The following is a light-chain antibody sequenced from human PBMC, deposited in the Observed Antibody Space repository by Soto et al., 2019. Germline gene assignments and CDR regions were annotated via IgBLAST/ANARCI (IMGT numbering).Light chain of an antibody. V-gene: IGKV1-39*01. CDR1: QSIITY. J-gene: IGKJ2*01. Sequence: DIQMTQSPSSLSASVGDRVTITCRASQSIITYLNCYQQKPGKAPKLLIYAASSLQSGVPSRFSGSGSGTDFTLTISSLQPEDFATYYCQQSYSTLPYTFGQGTKLEIK. CDR2: AAS. CDR3: QQSYSTLPYT.